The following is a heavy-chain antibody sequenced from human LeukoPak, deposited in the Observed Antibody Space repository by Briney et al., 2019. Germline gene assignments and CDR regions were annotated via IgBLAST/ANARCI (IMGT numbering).Heavy chain of an antibody. CDR3: AKDGDDIVVVVAATIDY. V-gene: IGHV3-66*01. CDR1: GFIFSSNY. J-gene: IGHJ4*02. CDR2: IYSGGST. Sequence: GGSLRLSCAASGFIFSSNYMSWVRQAPGKGLDWVSVIYSGGSTYYSDSVKGRFTISRDNSKNTLYLQMNSLRAEDTAVYYCAKDGDDIVVVVAATIDYWGQGTLVTVSS. D-gene: IGHD2-15*01.